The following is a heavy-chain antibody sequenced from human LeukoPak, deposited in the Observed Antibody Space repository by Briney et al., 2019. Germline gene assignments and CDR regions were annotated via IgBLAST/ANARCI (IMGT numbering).Heavy chain of an antibody. Sequence: ASVKVSCKASGYTFTSYAMHWVRQAPGQRLEWMGWINAGNGNTKYSQKFQGRVTITRDTSASTAYMELSSLRSEDTAVYYCARDRDPYYYDSSGPGYWGQGTLVTVSS. J-gene: IGHJ4*02. CDR1: GYTFTSYA. CDR2: INAGNGNT. V-gene: IGHV1-3*01. CDR3: ARDRDPYYYDSSGPGY. D-gene: IGHD3-22*01.